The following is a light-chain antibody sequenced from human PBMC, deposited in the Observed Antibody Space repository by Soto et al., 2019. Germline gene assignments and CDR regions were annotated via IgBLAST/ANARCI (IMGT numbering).Light chain of an antibody. CDR3: QQYNNWPRT. CDR1: QSVSSN. V-gene: IGKV3-15*01. CDR2: GAS. J-gene: IGKJ1*01. Sequence: EIVMPQSPATLSVSQGERATLSCRASQSVSSNLAWYQQKPGQAPRLLIYGASTRATGIPARFSGSGSGTEFTHTISSLQSEDFAVYYCQQYNNWPRTFGQGTKVEIK.